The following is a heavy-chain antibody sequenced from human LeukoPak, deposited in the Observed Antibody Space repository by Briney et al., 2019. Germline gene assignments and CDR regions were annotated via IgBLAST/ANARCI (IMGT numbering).Heavy chain of an antibody. CDR1: GYTFTSYG. V-gene: IGHV1-18*04. CDR3: ARGAGYRSSWYPPGVDY. Sequence: AAVKDSCQASGYTFTSYGISWVRQAPGQGVEWMGWISSYNDNTNYAQKLKGRVTMTTATSTSTAYRELRSLKSDDTAVYYCARGAGYRSSWYPPGVDYWGQGTLVTVSS. J-gene: IGHJ4*02. CDR2: ISSYNDNT. D-gene: IGHD6-13*01.